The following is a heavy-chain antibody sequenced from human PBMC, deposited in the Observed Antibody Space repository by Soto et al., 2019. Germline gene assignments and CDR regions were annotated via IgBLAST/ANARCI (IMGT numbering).Heavy chain of an antibody. D-gene: IGHD5-12*01. J-gene: IGHJ3*02. Sequence: GGSLRLSCAASGFIFITYSLNWGRQAPGKGLEWVSSISSSSSYIYYADSVKGRFTISRDNRKNSLFLEMNSLRAEDTAVYFCARSGGGSGYLFAFDIWGRGTMVTVSS. V-gene: IGHV3-21*01. CDR2: ISSSSSYI. CDR3: ARSGGGSGYLFAFDI. CDR1: GFIFITYS.